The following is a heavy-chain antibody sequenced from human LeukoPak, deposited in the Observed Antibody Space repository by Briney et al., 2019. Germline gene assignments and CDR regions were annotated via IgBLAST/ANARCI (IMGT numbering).Heavy chain of an antibody. CDR2: IYTVDSAT. D-gene: IGHD3-9*01. J-gene: IGHJ5*02. CDR1: GYSFTSYW. CDR3: ARHELSYDILTGPNWFDP. Sequence: GESLKISCKGSGYSFTSYWIGWVRQMPGKGLEWMGIIYTVDSATRYSPSFQVQVTISADKSISTAYPQWSSLKASDTAMYYCARHELSYDILTGPNWFDPWGQGTLVTVSS. V-gene: IGHV5-51*01.